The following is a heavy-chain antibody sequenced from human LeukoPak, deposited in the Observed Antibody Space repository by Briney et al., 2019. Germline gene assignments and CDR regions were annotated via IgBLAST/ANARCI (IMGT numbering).Heavy chain of an antibody. V-gene: IGHV4-34*01. D-gene: IGHD3-3*01. J-gene: IGHJ5*02. CDR1: GGSFSGYY. CDR2: INHSGST. Sequence: PSETLSLTCAVYGGSFSGYYWSWIRQPPGKGLEWIGEINHSGSTNYNPSLKSRVTISVDTSKNQFSLKLSSVTAADTAVYYCARKPLYDFWSGYSKLNWFDPWGQGTLVTVPS. CDR3: ARKPLYDFWSGYSKLNWFDP.